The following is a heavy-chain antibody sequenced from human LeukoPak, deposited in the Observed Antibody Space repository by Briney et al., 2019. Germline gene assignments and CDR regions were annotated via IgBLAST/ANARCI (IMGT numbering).Heavy chain of an antibody. V-gene: IGHV4-4*02. J-gene: IGHJ6*03. CDR3: ARSGIRGVPYYYYYYMDV. D-gene: IGHD3-10*01. Sequence: GSLRLSCAASGFTFTSYWMSWVRQPPGKGLEWIGEIYHSGSTNYNPSLKSRVTISVDKSKNQFSLKLSSVTAADTAVYYCARSGIRGVPYYYYYYMDVWGRGTTVTVSS. CDR2: IYHSGST. CDR1: GFTFTSYW.